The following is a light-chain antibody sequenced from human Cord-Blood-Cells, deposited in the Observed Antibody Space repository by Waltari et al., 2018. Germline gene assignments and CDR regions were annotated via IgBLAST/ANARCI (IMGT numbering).Light chain of an antibody. V-gene: IGKV4-1*01. CDR2: WAS. J-gene: IGKJ4*01. CDR1: QSVLYSSNNKNN. CDR3: QQYYSTPLT. Sequence: DIVMTQSPDSLAVSLGERATINCKSSQSVLYSSNNKNNLAGYQQKPGQPPKLLMYWASTREAGVPDRFSGSGSGTDFTLTISSLQAEDVAVYYCQQYYSTPLTFGGGTKVEIK.